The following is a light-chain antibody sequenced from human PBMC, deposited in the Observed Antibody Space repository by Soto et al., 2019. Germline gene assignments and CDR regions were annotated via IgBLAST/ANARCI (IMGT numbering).Light chain of an antibody. V-gene: IGKV1-5*03. CDR3: KDYSSTSGLT. CDR1: HSISSW. CDR2: QAS. J-gene: IGKJ4*01. Sequence: DIQVTQSPSTLSASVGDRVTITCRASHSISSWLAWYQQKPGKAPKLLIYQASILKSGVPSRFSGSGSGTDFTLTISSLQPDDFATYYCKDYSSTSGLTFGGGAKVEIK.